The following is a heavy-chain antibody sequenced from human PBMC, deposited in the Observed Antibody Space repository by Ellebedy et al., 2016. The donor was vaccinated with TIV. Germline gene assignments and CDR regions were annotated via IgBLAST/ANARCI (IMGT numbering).Heavy chain of an antibody. CDR1: GYTFTSYD. CDR3: ARERATDNDDAFDI. CDR2: MNPNSGNT. V-gene: IGHV1-8*02. D-gene: IGHD2-21*02. Sequence: ASVKVSCKASGYTFTSYDINWVRQATGQGLECMGWMNPNSGNTDYARQFQGRVTLAWDTSVTTAYMEMRSLTSDDTAVYYCARERATDNDDAFDIWGQGTVVTVSS. J-gene: IGHJ3*02.